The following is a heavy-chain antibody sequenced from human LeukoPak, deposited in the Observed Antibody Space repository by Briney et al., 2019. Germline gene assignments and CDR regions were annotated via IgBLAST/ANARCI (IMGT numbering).Heavy chain of an antibody. CDR1: GGSISSSSYY. CDR2: IYYSGST. Sequence: SETLSLTCTVSGGSISSSSYYWGWIRQPPGKGLEWIGSIYYSGSTYYNPSLKSRVTISVDTSKNQFSLKLSSVTAADTAVYYCARLKGAEMRDAFDIWGQGAMVTVSS. CDR3: ARLKGAEMRDAFDI. V-gene: IGHV4-39*07. D-gene: IGHD5-24*01. J-gene: IGHJ3*02.